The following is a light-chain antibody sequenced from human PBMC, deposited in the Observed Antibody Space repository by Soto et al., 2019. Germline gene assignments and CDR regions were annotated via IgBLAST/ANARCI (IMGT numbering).Light chain of an antibody. Sequence: EIVLTQSPATLSLSPGERATLSCRASQSVSNFFAWYQQKPGQAPRLLIYDASSRATGIPARFSGSGSGTEFTRTIGSLEPEEFAVYYCQQHSNWPVTFGQGTRVEI. CDR1: QSVSNF. J-gene: IGKJ1*01. V-gene: IGKV3-11*01. CDR3: QQHSNWPVT. CDR2: DAS.